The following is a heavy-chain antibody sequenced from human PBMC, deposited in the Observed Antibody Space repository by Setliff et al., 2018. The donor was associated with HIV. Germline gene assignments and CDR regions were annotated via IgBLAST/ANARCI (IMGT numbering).Heavy chain of an antibody. CDR1: GVSISDHH. Sequence: KSSETLSLTCFVSGVSISDHHWGWIRQPPGKGLEWIGYIYSSGTTQYNPSVESRVTMSLDTSRDQFSLNLRSVTAADTAVYFCARLIHTGLLYFDFWGLGTLVTVSS. J-gene: IGHJ4*02. CDR3: ARLIHTGLLYFDF. D-gene: IGHD2-8*02. V-gene: IGHV4-4*09. CDR2: IYSSGTT.